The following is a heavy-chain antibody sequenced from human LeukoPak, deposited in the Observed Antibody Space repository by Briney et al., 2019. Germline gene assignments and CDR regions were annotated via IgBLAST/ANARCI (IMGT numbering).Heavy chain of an antibody. D-gene: IGHD3-3*01. CDR1: DDSISSSGYY. J-gene: IGHJ5*02. CDR3: ARVVEKRYYDFWSGTYNWFDP. Sequence: SETLSLTCTVSDDSISSSGYYWSWIRQPPGKGLEWIGEINHSGSTNYNPSLKSRVTISVDTSKNQFSLKLSSVTAADTAVYYCARVVEKRYYDFWSGTYNWFDPWGQGTLVTVSS. V-gene: IGHV4-39*07. CDR2: INHSGST.